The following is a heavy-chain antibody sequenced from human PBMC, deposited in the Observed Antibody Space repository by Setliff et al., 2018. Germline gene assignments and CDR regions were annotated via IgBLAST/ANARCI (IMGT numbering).Heavy chain of an antibody. CDR3: ARDRYYNSWSGTSITAPHDAFDI. CDR1: GYTLTNYY. D-gene: IGHD3-3*01. CDR2: INPSGGLT. J-gene: IGHJ3*02. V-gene: IGHV1-46*03. Sequence: GASVKVSCKASGYTLTNYYMHWVRQAPGQGLEWMGIINPSGGLTRYAQKFQGRVTMTRDTSTSTVYMEVSSLRSEDTAVHYCARDRYYNSWSGTSITAPHDAFDIWGQGTMVTVSS.